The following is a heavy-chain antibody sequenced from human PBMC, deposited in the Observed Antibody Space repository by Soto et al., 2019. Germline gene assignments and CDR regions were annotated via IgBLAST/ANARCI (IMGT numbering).Heavy chain of an antibody. Sequence: PGESLKISCKGSGYSFTSYWISWVRQMPGKGLEWMGRIDPSDSYTNYSPSFQGHVTISADKSISTAYLQWSSLKASDTAMYYCARQYCSSTSCYYWFDPWGQGTLVTVSS. CDR1: GYSFTSYW. CDR3: ARQYCSSTSCYYWFDP. D-gene: IGHD2-2*01. J-gene: IGHJ5*02. CDR2: IDPSDSYT. V-gene: IGHV5-10-1*01.